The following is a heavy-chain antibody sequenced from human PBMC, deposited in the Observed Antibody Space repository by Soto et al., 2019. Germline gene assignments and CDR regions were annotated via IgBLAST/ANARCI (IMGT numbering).Heavy chain of an antibody. J-gene: IGHJ4*02. D-gene: IGHD4-17*01. CDR2: IIGIGDTA. CDR3: AKDYDYGDSLPFDY. Sequence: EVQLLEAGGGLVQPGGSLRLSCAASGFSFRDYDMSWVRQAPGKGLEWLSAIIGIGDTAYYADSVRGRFTISRDNSKNTLYLQLNDLGAEDTAIYYCAKDYDYGDSLPFDYWGQGTLVTVSS. CDR1: GFSFRDYD. V-gene: IGHV3-23*01.